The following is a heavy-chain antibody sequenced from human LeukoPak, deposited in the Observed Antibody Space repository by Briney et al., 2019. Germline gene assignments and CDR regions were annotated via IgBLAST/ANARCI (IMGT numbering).Heavy chain of an antibody. CDR1: GFTFSSHW. CDR3: ANSGSYHALGY. D-gene: IGHD1-26*01. V-gene: IGHV3-74*01. Sequence: GGSLRLSCAASGFTFSSHWMHWVRQAPGKGLLWVSHINSDGSSTSYADSVKGRFTISRDNAKNTLYLQINSLRVEDTAVYYCANSGSYHALGYGGQGTLVTVSS. CDR2: INSDGSST. J-gene: IGHJ4*02.